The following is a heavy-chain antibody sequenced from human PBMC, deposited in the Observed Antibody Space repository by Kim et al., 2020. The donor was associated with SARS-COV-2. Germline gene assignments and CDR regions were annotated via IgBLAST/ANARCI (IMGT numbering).Heavy chain of an antibody. V-gene: IGHV4-31*01. D-gene: IGHD3-22*01. J-gene: IGHJ5*02. CDR3: ARAIVTRGGYNWFDP. Sequence: PSLKSQVTLSVDTSRNQFSMKLSSVPAADTAVYYCARAIVTRGGYNWFDPWGQGTLVTVSS.